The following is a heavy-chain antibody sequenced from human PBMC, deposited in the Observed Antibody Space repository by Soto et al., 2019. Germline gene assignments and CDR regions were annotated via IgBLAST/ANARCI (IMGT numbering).Heavy chain of an antibody. CDR2: MNPNSGNT. V-gene: IGHV1-8*01. J-gene: IGHJ5*02. D-gene: IGHD7-27*01. CDR3: ARGGWVTGGNWFDP. Sequence: QVQLVQSGAEVKKLGASVKVSCRASGYTFTSYVINWGRRATGQGLEWMGWMNPNSGNTGNAQKFQGGVTMTRNTSISTAYMELSSLRSEGTAVYDCARGGWVTGGNWFDPWGQGTLVTVSS. CDR1: GYTFTSYV.